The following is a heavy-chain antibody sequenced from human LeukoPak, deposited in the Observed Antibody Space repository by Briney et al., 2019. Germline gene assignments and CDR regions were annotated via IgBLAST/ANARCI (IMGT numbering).Heavy chain of an antibody. CDR2: ISSSSSYI. CDR3: ARDHPSYGFSSLNWFDP. D-gene: IGHD5-18*01. J-gene: IGHJ5*02. CDR1: GFTFSSYS. V-gene: IGHV3-21*04. Sequence: GGSLRLSCAASGFTFSSYSMNWVRQAPGKGLEWVSSISSSSSYIYYADSVKGRFTISRDNAKNSLYLQMNSLRAEDTALYHCARDHPSYGFSSLNWFDPRGQGTLVTVSS.